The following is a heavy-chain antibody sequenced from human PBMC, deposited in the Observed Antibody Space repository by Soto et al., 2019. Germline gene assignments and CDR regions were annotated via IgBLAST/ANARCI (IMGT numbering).Heavy chain of an antibody. Sequence: PGGSLRLSCAASGFTFSSYGMHWVRQAPGKGLEWVAVISYDGSNKYYADSVKGRFTISRDNSKNTLYLQMNSLRAEDTAVYYCANGEDDILTGYSPLWGQGTLVTVSS. CDR2: ISYDGSNK. V-gene: IGHV3-30*18. CDR1: GFTFSSYG. CDR3: ANGEDDILTGYSPL. J-gene: IGHJ4*02. D-gene: IGHD3-9*01.